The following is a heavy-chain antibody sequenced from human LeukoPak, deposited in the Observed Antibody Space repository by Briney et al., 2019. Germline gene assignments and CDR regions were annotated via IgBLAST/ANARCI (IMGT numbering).Heavy chain of an antibody. V-gene: IGHV4-59*08. CDR1: GGSISGYY. CDR2: IYYSGST. CDR3: ARVAVTTDFDY. J-gene: IGHJ4*02. D-gene: IGHD4-11*01. Sequence: SETLSLTCSVSGGSISGYYWSWIRQPPGKGLEWIGYIYYSGSTDYNPSLKSRVTISVDTSKNQFSLKLSSVTAADTAVYYCARVAVTTDFDYWGQGTLVTVSS.